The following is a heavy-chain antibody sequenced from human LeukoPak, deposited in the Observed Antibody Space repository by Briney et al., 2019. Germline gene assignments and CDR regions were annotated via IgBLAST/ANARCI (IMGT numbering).Heavy chain of an antibody. CDR1: GFTFSSYW. V-gene: IGHV3-74*01. CDR3: ARAGDYGSGSCAFDM. CDR2: IRSDGST. J-gene: IGHJ3*02. Sequence: GGSLRLSCAASGFTFSSYWMHWVRQAPGKGLVWVSRIRSDGSTTYADSVKGRFTISRDNAKNTLYLQMNSRRAEDTAVYYCARAGDYGSGSCAFDMWGQGTMVTVSS. D-gene: IGHD3-10*01.